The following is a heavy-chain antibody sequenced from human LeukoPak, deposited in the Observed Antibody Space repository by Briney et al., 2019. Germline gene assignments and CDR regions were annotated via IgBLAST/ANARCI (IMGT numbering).Heavy chain of an antibody. J-gene: IGHJ6*03. CDR2: IYYSGST. CDR3: ARGGSGWWPSYYYYYMDV. Sequence: PSETLSLTCTVSGGSISSSSYYWGWIRQPPGKGLEWIGSIYYSGSTYYNPSLKSRVTISVDTSKNQFSLKLSSVTAADTAVYYCARGGSGWWPSYYYYYMDVWGKGTTVTISS. CDR1: GGSISSSSYY. D-gene: IGHD6-19*01. V-gene: IGHV4-39*07.